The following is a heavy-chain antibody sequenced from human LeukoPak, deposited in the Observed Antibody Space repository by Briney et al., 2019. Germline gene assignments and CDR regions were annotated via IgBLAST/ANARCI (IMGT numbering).Heavy chain of an antibody. CDR1: GYTFTGYY. V-gene: IGHV1-46*01. Sequence: GASVKVSCKASGYTFTGYYMHWVRQAPGQGLEWMGIINPSGGSTSYAQKFQGRVTMTRDTSTSTVYMELSSLRSEDTAVYYCARDRPNGPGGYWGQGTLVTVSS. CDR3: ARDRPNGPGGY. D-gene: IGHD3-16*01. J-gene: IGHJ4*02. CDR2: INPSGGST.